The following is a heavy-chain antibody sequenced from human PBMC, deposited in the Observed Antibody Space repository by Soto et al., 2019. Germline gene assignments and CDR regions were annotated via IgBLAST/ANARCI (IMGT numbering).Heavy chain of an antibody. CDR2: ISSSSSTI. J-gene: IGHJ1*01. V-gene: IGHV3-48*02. Sequence: LRLSCAASGFTFSSYSMNWVHQAPGKGLEWVSYISSSSSTIYYADSVKGRFTISRDNAKNSLYLQMNSLRDEDTAVYYCARDPFPYYYDSSGYYSGPEYFQHWGQGTLVTVPQ. CDR3: ARDPFPYYYDSSGYYSGPEYFQH. CDR1: GFTFSSYS. D-gene: IGHD3-22*01.